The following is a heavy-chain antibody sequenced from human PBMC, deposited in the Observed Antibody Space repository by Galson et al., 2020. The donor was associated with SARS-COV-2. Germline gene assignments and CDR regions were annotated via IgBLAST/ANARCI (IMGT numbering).Heavy chain of an antibody. D-gene: IGHD6-13*01. J-gene: IGHJ6*02. Sequence: ASVTVSCKASGYTFTSYYMHWVRQAPGQGLEWIGIINPSGGSTSYAQKFQGRVNMTRDTSTSTVYMELSSLRSEDTAVYYCARDRDAYKDSSSWSFHYYYGMDVWGQGTTVTVSS. CDR3: ARDRDAYKDSSSWSFHYYYGMDV. V-gene: IGHV1-46*01. CDR1: GYTFTSYY. CDR2: INPSGGST.